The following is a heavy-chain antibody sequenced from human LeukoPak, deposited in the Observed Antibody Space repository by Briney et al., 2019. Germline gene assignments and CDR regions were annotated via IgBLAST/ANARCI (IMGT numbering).Heavy chain of an antibody. V-gene: IGHV3-7*01. CDR2: IKQDGSEK. CDR3: ASFVPDY. CDR1: GFTFSTYW. J-gene: IGHJ4*02. Sequence: GGSLRLSCATSGFTFSTYWMTWVRQAPGKGLEWVANIKQDGSEKNYVDSVKGRFTISRDNAKSSLYLQMNSLRAEDTAVYYCASFVPDYWGQGTLVTVPS. D-gene: IGHD3-3*01.